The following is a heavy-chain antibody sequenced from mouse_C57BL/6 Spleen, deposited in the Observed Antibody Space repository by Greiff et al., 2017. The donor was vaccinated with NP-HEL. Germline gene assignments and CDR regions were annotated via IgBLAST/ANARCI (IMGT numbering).Heavy chain of an antibody. J-gene: IGHJ2*01. CDR1: GYTFTSYW. Sequence: QVQLQQPGAELVKPGASVKMSCKASGYTFTSYWITWVKQRPGQGLEWIGDIYPGSGSTNYTEKFKSKATLTVDTSSRTAYMQLSSLTTEDSAVYYCARSRRYYYGSSPWYFDDWGQGTTLTVSS. CDR2: IYPGSGST. D-gene: IGHD1-1*01. V-gene: IGHV1-55*01. CDR3: ARSRRYYYGSSPWYFDD.